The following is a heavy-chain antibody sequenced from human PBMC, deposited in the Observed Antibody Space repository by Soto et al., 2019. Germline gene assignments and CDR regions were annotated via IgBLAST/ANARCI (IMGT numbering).Heavy chain of an antibody. V-gene: IGHV4-38-2*01. Sequence: PSETLSLTCAVSGYSISSGYYWGWIRQPPGKGLEWIGSIYHSGSTYYNPSLKSRVTIPVDTSKNQFSLKLSSVTAADTAVYYCARIVVVTGYYFDYWGQGTLVTVSS. CDR3: ARIVVVTGYYFDY. J-gene: IGHJ4*02. D-gene: IGHD3-22*01. CDR2: IYHSGST. CDR1: GYSISSGYY.